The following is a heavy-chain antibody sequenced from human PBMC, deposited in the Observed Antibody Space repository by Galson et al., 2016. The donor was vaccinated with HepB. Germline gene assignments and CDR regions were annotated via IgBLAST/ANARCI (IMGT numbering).Heavy chain of an antibody. CDR3: ARGRAPAGNGWFDP. Sequence: CAISGDSVSTTSTSWSWIRQSPSRGLEWLGRTYYRSKWVHDYAVSVKSRITINPDTSRNLFSLQLNSVTPEDTAVYYCARGRAPAGNGWFDPLGQGTLVTVSS. CDR2: TYYRSKWVH. D-gene: IGHD6-13*01. J-gene: IGHJ5*02. V-gene: IGHV6-1*01. CDR1: GDSVSTTSTS.